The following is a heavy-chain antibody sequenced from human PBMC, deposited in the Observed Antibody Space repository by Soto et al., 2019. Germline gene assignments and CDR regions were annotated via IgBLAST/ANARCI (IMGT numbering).Heavy chain of an antibody. D-gene: IGHD1-26*01. CDR2: IYHTGST. V-gene: IGHV4-4*02. CDR3: AHRPIVGAAI. J-gene: IGHJ4*02. CDR1: GGSISNSNW. Sequence: QVQLQESGPGLVKPSGTLSLTCGVFGGSISNSNWWTWVRQPPGKGLEWIGEIYHTGSTNYNSSLMSRVTISLDKPNNPISLKLSSVTAADTAVYYCAHRPIVGAAIWGQGTLVTVSS.